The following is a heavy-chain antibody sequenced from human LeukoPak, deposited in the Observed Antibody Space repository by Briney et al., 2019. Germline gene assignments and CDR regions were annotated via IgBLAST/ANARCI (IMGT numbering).Heavy chain of an antibody. J-gene: IGHJ4*02. V-gene: IGHV3-23*01. CDR2: TVGSGPDT. Sequence: GGSLRLSCAASGFTFSGYGMSWVRQAPGKGLEWVSATVGSGPDTYHADSVKGRFTVSRDNSRNTLYLQMNSLRAEDTAVYYCAKGSCTNGVCYLDYWGQGTLVTVSS. CDR3: AKGSCTNGVCYLDY. D-gene: IGHD2-8*01. CDR1: GFTFSGYG.